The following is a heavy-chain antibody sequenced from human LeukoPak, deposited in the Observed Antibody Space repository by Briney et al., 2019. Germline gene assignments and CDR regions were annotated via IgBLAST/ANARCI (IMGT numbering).Heavy chain of an antibody. CDR3: ARGAYYDSSGYYSGNWFDP. CDR1: GGSISSYY. CDR2: IYYSGST. V-gene: IGHV4-59*01. J-gene: IGHJ5*02. D-gene: IGHD3-22*01. Sequence: PSETLSLTCTVSGGSISSYYWSWIRQPPGKGLEWIGYIYYSGSTNYNPSLKSRVTISVDTSKNQFSLKLSPVTAADTAVYYCARGAYYDSSGYYSGNWFDPWGQGTLVTVSS.